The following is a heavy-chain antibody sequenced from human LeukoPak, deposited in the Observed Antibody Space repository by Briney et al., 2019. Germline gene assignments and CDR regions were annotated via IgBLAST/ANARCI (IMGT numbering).Heavy chain of an antibody. CDR1: GYTFIGYY. V-gene: IGHV1-2*06. CDR3: ARGQPYGDYNYFDP. J-gene: IGHJ5*02. CDR2: INPSTGGT. D-gene: IGHD4-17*01. Sequence: GSSVKVSCKASGYTFIGYYMHWVRQAPGQGLEWMGRINPSTGGTNSAQKFQGRVTMTRDTSISTAYMELSRLTSDDTAIYYCARGQPYGDYNYFDPWGQGTLVTVS.